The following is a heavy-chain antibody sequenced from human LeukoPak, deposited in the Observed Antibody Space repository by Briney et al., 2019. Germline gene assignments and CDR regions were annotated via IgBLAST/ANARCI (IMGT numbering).Heavy chain of an antibody. J-gene: IGHJ4*02. D-gene: IGHD7-27*01. V-gene: IGHV3-7*01. Sequence: GGSLRLSCAAPGFTFSSYWMSWVRQAPGKGLEWVANIKEDGSEKYYVDSLKGRFTISRDNAKNTLYLQMNSLRAEDTAVYYCAIRGKNWGSGFDYWGQGTLVTVSS. CDR2: IKEDGSEK. CDR3: AIRGKNWGSGFDY. CDR1: GFTFSSYW.